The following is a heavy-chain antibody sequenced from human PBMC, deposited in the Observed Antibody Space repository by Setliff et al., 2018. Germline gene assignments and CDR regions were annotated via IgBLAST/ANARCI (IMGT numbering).Heavy chain of an antibody. Sequence: GGSLRLSCAASGFSFSDYAMSWVRQAPGKGLDWVASVRFDGSYKVYADSVKGRFTISRDNSENTLFLQMTSLRPEDTGIYYCAKVKKPLIRGSGFDYWGRGTLVTVSS. D-gene: IGHD2-8*01. J-gene: IGHJ4*02. V-gene: IGHV3-30*02. CDR1: GFSFSDYA. CDR2: VRFDGSYK. CDR3: AKVKKPLIRGSGFDY.